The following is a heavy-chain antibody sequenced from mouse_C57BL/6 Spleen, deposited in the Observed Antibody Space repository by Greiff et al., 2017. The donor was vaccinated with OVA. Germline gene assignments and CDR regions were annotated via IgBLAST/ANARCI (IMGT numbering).Heavy chain of an antibody. Sequence: VQLQQPGAELVKPGASVKVSCKASGYTFTSYWMHWVKQRPGQGLEWIGRIHPSDSDTNYNQKFKGKATLTVDKSSSTAYMQLISLTSYDSSFYYCAIIYCYGSSYGLAWFAYWGQGTLVTVSA. V-gene: IGHV1-74*01. D-gene: IGHD1-1*01. CDR2: IHPSDSDT. CDR1: GYTFTSYW. J-gene: IGHJ3*01. CDR3: AIIYCYGSSYGLAWFAY.